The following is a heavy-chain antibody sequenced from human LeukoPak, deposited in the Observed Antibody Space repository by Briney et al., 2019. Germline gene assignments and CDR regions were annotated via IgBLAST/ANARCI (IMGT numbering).Heavy chain of an antibody. CDR3: ARDVILDADYYDSSGYYSDAFDI. D-gene: IGHD3-22*01. J-gene: IGHJ3*02. CDR1: GGSISSSSYY. Sequence: SETLSLTCTVSGGSISSSSYYWGWIRQPPGKGLEWIGGIYYSGSTYYNPSLKSRVTISVDTSKNQFSLKLSSVTAADTAVYYCARDVILDADYYDSSGYYSDAFDIWGQGTMVTVSS. CDR2: IYYSGST. V-gene: IGHV4-39*07.